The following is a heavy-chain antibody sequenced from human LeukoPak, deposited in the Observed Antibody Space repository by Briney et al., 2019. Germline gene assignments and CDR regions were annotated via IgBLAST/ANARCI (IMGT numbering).Heavy chain of an antibody. Sequence: SGGSLRLSCAASGLTFSDYYMSWIRQAPGKGLEWVSYISSSGSTIYYADSVKGRFTISRDNAKDSLYLQMNSLRAEDTAVYYCARDSGSYYTDPFDYWGQGTLVTVSS. D-gene: IGHD1-26*01. CDR3: ARDSGSYYTDPFDY. CDR2: ISSSGSTI. CDR1: GLTFSDYY. J-gene: IGHJ4*02. V-gene: IGHV3-11*04.